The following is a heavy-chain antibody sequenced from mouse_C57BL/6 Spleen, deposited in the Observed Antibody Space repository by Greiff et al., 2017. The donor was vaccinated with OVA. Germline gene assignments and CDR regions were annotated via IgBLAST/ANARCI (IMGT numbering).Heavy chain of an antibody. V-gene: IGHV1-59*01. J-gene: IGHJ1*03. D-gene: IGHD2-2*01. CDR1: GYTFTSYW. CDR2: IDPSDSYT. CDR3: ASRTTLYYGYDGGDFDV. Sequence: QVQLQQPGAELVRPGTSVKLSCKASGYTFTSYWMHWVKQRPGQGLEWIGVIDPSDSYTNYNQKFKGKATLTVDTSSSTAYMQLSSLTSEDSAVYYCASRTTLYYGYDGGDFDVWGTGTTVTVSS.